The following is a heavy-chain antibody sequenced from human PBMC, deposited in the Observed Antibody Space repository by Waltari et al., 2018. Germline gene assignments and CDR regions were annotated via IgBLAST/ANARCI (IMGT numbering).Heavy chain of an antibody. CDR3: ATSIVGETGRDAFDI. CDR2: FIPILGTA. V-gene: IGHV1-69*01. CDR1: GGTFSRYA. Sequence: QLQLVQSGAEVKKPGSSVKVSCKASGGTFSRYAFSWVRQAPGQGLEWMGGFIPILGTANYAHKFQDIVTITADESTSTGYMELSSLRSEDTAVYYCATSIVGETGRDAFDIWGQGTVVTVSS. J-gene: IGHJ3*02. D-gene: IGHD1-26*01.